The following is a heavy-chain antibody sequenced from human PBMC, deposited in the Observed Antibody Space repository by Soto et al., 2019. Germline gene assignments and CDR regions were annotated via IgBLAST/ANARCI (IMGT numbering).Heavy chain of an antibody. D-gene: IGHD1-1*01. Sequence: QVQLVESGGGVVQPGRSLRLSCAASGFTFSSYGMHWVRQAPGKGLEWVAVISYDGINKYYADYVKGRFTISRDNSKNTLYMQMNSLRAEDTAVYYCAKSLYNWNDGFFDYWGQGTLVTVSS. CDR2: ISYDGINK. CDR1: GFTFSSYG. V-gene: IGHV3-30*18. J-gene: IGHJ4*02. CDR3: AKSLYNWNDGFFDY.